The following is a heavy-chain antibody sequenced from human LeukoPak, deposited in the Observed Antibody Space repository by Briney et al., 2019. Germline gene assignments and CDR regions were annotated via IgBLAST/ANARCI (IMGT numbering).Heavy chain of an antibody. D-gene: IGHD6-13*01. CDR1: GGSISSSSYY. Sequence: SETLSLTCTVSGGSISSSSYYWAWIRQPPGKGLEWIGSKHYSGNTYHNPSLKSRVTISVDTSKNHFSLKLNSVTAADTAVYYCARGGYSSTPDYWGQGTLVTVSS. J-gene: IGHJ4*02. V-gene: IGHV4-39*07. CDR2: KHYSGNT. CDR3: ARGGYSSTPDY.